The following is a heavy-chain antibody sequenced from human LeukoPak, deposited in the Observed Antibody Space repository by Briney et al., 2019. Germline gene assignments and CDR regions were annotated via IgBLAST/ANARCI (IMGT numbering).Heavy chain of an antibody. J-gene: IGHJ4*02. CDR2: IYYSGST. Sequence: PSETLSLTCTVSGGSISSSSYYWGWIRQPPGKGLGWIGSIYYSGSTYYNPSLKSRVTISVDTSKNQFSLKLSSVTAADTAVYYCARSYCSGGSCFFDYWGQGTLVTVSS. V-gene: IGHV4-39*07. D-gene: IGHD2-15*01. CDR3: ARSYCSGGSCFFDY. CDR1: GGSISSSSYY.